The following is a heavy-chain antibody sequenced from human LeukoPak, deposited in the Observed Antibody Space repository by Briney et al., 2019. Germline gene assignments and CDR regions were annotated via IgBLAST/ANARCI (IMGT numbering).Heavy chain of an antibody. V-gene: IGHV1-2*02. CDR3: ARDQGSSGWSDFDY. D-gene: IGHD6-19*01. Sequence: GASVKVSCKASGYTFTGYYTHWVRQAPGQGLEWMGWINPDSGGTNYAQKFQGRVTMIRDTSFSTAYMELSRLTYDDTAVYYCARDQGSSGWSDFDYWGLGTLVTVSS. CDR2: INPDSGGT. J-gene: IGHJ4*02. CDR1: GYTFTGYY.